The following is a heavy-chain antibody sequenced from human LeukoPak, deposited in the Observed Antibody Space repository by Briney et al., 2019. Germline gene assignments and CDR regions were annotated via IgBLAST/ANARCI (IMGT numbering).Heavy chain of an antibody. J-gene: IGHJ4*02. CDR1: GFTFSSYG. D-gene: IGHD3-22*01. Sequence: GSLRLSCAASGFTFSSYGMHWVRQAPGKGLEWVAVISYGGSNKYYADSVEGRFTISRDNSKNTLYLQMNSLRAEDTALYYCAKDLEATYDSSPVDYWGQGPLVTVSS. V-gene: IGHV3-30*18. CDR3: AKDLEATYDSSPVDY. CDR2: ISYGGSNK.